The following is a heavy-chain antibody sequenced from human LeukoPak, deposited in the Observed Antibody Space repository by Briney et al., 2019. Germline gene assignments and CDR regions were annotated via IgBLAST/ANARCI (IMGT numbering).Heavy chain of an antibody. J-gene: IGHJ6*03. CDR1: GYSFTSYW. V-gene: IGHV5-51*01. Sequence: GESLKISCKGSGYSFTSYWIGWVRQMPGKGLEWVGIIYPGDSDTRYSPSFQGQVTISADKSISTASLQWSSLKASDTAMYYCARLGYYGSGSYYYYYYYMDVWGKGTTVTVSS. CDR2: IYPGDSDT. D-gene: IGHD3-10*01. CDR3: ARLGYYGSGSYYYYYYYMDV.